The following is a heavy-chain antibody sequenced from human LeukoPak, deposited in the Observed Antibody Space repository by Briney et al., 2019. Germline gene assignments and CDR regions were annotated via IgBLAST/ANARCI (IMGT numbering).Heavy chain of an antibody. V-gene: IGHV4-30-4*01. CDR1: GGSISSGDYY. Sequence: SETLSLTCTVSGGSISSGDYYWSWIRQPPGKGLEWIGYIYYSGSTYYNPSLKSRVTISVDTSKNQFSLKLSSVTAADTAVYYCAFQYSSSWYYYGMDVWGQGTTVTVSS. J-gene: IGHJ6*02. CDR3: AFQYSSSWYYYGMDV. CDR2: IYYSGST. D-gene: IGHD6-13*01.